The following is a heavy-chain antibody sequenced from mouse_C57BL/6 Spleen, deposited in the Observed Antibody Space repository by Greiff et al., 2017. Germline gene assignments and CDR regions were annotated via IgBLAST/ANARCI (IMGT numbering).Heavy chain of an antibody. CDR3: TREEREFDY. CDR2: IDPETGGT. Sequence: QVQLQQSGAELVRPGASVTLSCKASGYTFTDYEMHWVKQTPVHGLEWIGAIDPETGGTAYNQKFKGKAILTADKSSSTAYMELRSLTSEDSAVYYCTREEREFDYWGQGTTLTVSS. J-gene: IGHJ2*01. V-gene: IGHV1-15*01. CDR1: GYTFTDYE.